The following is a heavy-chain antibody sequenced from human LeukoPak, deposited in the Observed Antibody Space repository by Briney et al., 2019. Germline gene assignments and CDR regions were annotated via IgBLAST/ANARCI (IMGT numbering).Heavy chain of an antibody. CDR2: IYTSGST. Sequence: SETLSLTCTVSSGSLGSYYWNWLRQPAGKGLEWIGHIYTSGSTNYNPSLKSRVTMSVDTSKNQFSLKLNSVTAADTAFYYCAREYSSSSGKTLDYWGQGTLVTVSS. CDR3: AREYSSSSGKTLDY. V-gene: IGHV4-4*07. J-gene: IGHJ4*02. D-gene: IGHD6-6*01. CDR1: SGSLGSYY.